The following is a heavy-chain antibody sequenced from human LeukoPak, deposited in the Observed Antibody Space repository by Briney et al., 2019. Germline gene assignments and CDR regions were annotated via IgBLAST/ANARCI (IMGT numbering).Heavy chain of an antibody. CDR1: GGSISSYS. Sequence: SETLSLTCTVSGGSISSYSWSWIRQPPGKGLECIWYIYYSGSTNYNPSLKSRVTMSVDTSKNQFSLKLSSVTAADTAVYYCARNTSRWPNYFDYWGQGTLVTVSS. CDR2: IYYSGST. J-gene: IGHJ4*02. D-gene: IGHD6-13*01. V-gene: IGHV4-59*08. CDR3: ARNTSRWPNYFDY.